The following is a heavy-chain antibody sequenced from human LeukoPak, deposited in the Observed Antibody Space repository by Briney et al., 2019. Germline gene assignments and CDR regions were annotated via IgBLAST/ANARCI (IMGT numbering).Heavy chain of an antibody. Sequence: GGSLRLSCAASGFTFSSNSMNWVRQAPGKGLEWISYISSGGSTVYYADSVRGRFTISRDAAKNSLYLQMNSLRAEDTAVYYCARAGSRAFDYWGQGTLVTVSS. CDR1: GFTFSSNS. J-gene: IGHJ4*02. CDR3: ARAGSRAFDY. CDR2: ISSGGSTV. D-gene: IGHD1-1*01. V-gene: IGHV3-48*01.